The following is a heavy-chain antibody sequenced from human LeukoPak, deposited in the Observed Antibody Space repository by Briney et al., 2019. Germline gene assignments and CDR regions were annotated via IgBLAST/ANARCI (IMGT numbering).Heavy chain of an antibody. CDR3: ARGDIVVVVAANDYYYGMDV. CDR2: INYSGST. D-gene: IGHD2-15*01. J-gene: IGHJ6*02. V-gene: IGHV4-34*01. CDR1: GGSFSGYY. Sequence: PSETLSLTCAVYGGSFSGYYWSWIRQPPGKGLEWIGEINYSGSTNYNPSLKSRVTISVDTSKNQFSMKLSSVTAADTAVYHCARGDIVVVVAANDYYYGMDVWGQGTTVTVSS.